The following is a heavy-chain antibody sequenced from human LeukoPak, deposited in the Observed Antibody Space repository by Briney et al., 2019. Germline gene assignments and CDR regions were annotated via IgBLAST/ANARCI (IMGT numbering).Heavy chain of an antibody. CDR2: INPNSGGT. V-gene: IGHV1-2*02. D-gene: IGHD2-2*01. Sequence: ASVKVSCKASGYTFTGYYMHWVRQAPGQGLEWMGWINPNSGGTNYAQRFQGRVTMTRDTSISTAYMELSRLRSDDTAVHYCANEVLGYCSSTSCAPGYWGQGTLVTVSS. CDR3: ANEVLGYCSSTSCAPGY. CDR1: GYTFTGYY. J-gene: IGHJ4*02.